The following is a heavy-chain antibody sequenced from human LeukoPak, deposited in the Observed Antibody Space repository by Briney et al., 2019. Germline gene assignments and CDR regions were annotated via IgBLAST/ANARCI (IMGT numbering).Heavy chain of an antibody. D-gene: IGHD6-13*01. Sequence: SETLSLTCTVSGGSISSDNFNWSWIRQPPGKGLEWIGYIYYSGSTYYNPSLKSRITISVDTSKNQFSLKVSSVTAADTAVYFCVREYSSSWSYYFDYWGQGTLVTVSS. CDR1: GGSISSDNFN. CDR2: IYYSGST. V-gene: IGHV4-30-4*01. J-gene: IGHJ4*02. CDR3: VREYSSSWSYYFDY.